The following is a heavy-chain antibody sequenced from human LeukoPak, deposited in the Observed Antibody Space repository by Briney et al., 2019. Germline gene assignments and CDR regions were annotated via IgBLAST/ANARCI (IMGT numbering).Heavy chain of an antibody. CDR2: VYYSGST. V-gene: IGHV4-39*07. J-gene: IGHJ4*02. D-gene: IGHD6-13*01. CDR3: AREELAAAYSF. Sequence: SETLSLTCTVSGDSISSSSYYWGWIRQPPGKGLEWIGSVYYSGSTYYNPSLKSRLTISVDTSNNQFSLKLNSVTAADTAVYYCAREELAAAYSFWGQGTLVTVSS. CDR1: GDSISSSSYY.